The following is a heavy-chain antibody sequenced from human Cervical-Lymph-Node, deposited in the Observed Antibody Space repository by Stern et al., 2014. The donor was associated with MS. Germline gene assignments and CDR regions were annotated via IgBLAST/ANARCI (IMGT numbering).Heavy chain of an antibody. CDR3: ARARLYARRIAARPNWFDP. J-gene: IGHJ5*02. V-gene: IGHV4-59*01. CDR1: GGSISSYY. D-gene: IGHD6-6*01. CDR2: IYYSGST. Sequence: VQLVESGPGLVKPSETLSLTCTVSGGSISSYYWSWIRQPPGKGLEWIGYIYYSGSTNYNPSLKSRVTISVDTSKNQFSLKLSSVTAADTAVYYCARARLYARRIAARPNWFDPWGQGTLVTVSS.